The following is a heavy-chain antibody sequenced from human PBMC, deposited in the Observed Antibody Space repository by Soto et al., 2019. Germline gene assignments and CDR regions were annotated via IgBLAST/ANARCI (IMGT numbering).Heavy chain of an antibody. Sequence: ASVKVSCKASGYTFISYYMYWVRQAPGQGLEWMGMINPSGGGTYFAQKFQGRVTMTRDTSTSTVYMELSSLRSEDTAVYYCARSYSSLPPEYFPHWGQGTLVTVSS. CDR3: ARSYSSLPPEYFPH. J-gene: IGHJ1*01. CDR1: GYTFISYY. V-gene: IGHV1-46*01. D-gene: IGHD6-13*01. CDR2: INPSGGGT.